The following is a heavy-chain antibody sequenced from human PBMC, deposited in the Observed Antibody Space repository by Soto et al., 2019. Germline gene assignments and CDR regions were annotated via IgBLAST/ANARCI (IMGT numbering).Heavy chain of an antibody. V-gene: IGHV1-69*01. Sequence: QVQLVQSGAEVKKAGSSVKVSCKVSGGTFSSYFINWARQAPGQGLEWVGGIIPVFGTASYAEKFQGRVTITADESTSTAYLELSSLRPDDTAVYYCARETPSAAAAYYYYGLDVWGQGTTVTVPS. CDR1: GGTFSSYF. CDR3: ARETPSAAAAYYYYGLDV. J-gene: IGHJ6*02. CDR2: IIPVFGTA. D-gene: IGHD6-13*01.